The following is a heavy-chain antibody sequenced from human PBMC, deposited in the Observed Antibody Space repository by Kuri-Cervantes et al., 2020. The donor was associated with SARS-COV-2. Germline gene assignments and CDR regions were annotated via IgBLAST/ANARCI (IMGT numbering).Heavy chain of an antibody. V-gene: IGHV1-18*01. CDR2: ISAYNDQT. Sequence: ASVKVSCKASGYTFTSYGISWVRQAPGQGLEWMGWISAYNDQTHYAEKFQGRVTMTKEKSTSTAYMELSSLRSEDTAVYYCARVRYSSSWSNDYWGQGTLVTVSS. J-gene: IGHJ4*02. CDR1: GYTFTSYG. CDR3: ARVRYSSSWSNDY. D-gene: IGHD6-13*01.